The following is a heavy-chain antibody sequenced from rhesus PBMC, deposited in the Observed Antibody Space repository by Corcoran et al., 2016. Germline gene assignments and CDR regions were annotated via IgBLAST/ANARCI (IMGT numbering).Heavy chain of an antibody. CDR3: ARSWPGFDY. CDR1: GFTFSTNG. J-gene: IGHJ4*01. CDR2: ILSDRSKK. V-gene: IGHV3-54*02. Sequence: EVQLVESGGGLVQPGGSLRLSCAAYGFTFSTNGMHWVRQAQGKGLEWVVVILSDRSKKYYADSVKDRFTISRDNSKNMLYLQVNNLKLEDTAVYYCARSWPGFDYWGQGVLVTVSS. D-gene: IGHD1-38*01.